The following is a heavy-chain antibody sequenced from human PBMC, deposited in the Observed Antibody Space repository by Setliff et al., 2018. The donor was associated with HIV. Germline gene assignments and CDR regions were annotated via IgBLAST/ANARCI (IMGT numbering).Heavy chain of an antibody. Sequence: RLSCAASGFTFSGYSMNWVRQAPGKGLEWVSSISSSSSYIYYADSVKGRFTISRDNAKNSLYLQMNSLRAEDTAVYYCARMWSYYDFWSGYYYWGQGTLVTVSS. J-gene: IGHJ4*02. CDR1: GFTFSGYS. CDR3: ARMWSYYDFWSGYYY. V-gene: IGHV3-21*01. D-gene: IGHD3-3*01. CDR2: ISSSSSYI.